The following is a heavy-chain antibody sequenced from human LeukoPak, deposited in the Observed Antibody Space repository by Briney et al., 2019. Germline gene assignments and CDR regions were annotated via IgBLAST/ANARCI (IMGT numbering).Heavy chain of an antibody. CDR3: ARKLGYNWNCGGFSPFDY. CDR1: GYTFTSYY. J-gene: IGHJ4*02. V-gene: IGHV1-46*01. Sequence: ASVKVSCKASGYTFTSYYMHWVRQAPGQGLEWMGIINPSGGSTSYAQKFQGRVTMTRDTSTSTVYMELSSLRSEDTAVYYCARKLGYNWNCGGFSPFDYWGQGTLVTVSS. CDR2: INPSGGST. D-gene: IGHD1-7*01.